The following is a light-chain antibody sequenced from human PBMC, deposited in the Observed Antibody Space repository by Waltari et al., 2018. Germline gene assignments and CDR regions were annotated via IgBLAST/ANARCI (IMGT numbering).Light chain of an antibody. J-gene: IGLJ2*01. CDR1: SIRTSY. Sequence: SFELTQDPAVSVALGQTVRITCQGDSIRTSYASGYQLKPGQAPLLVMYGKDKRPSGIPDRISGYSSGTTSSLTITGAQAEDEADYYCSSRNGRENDVIFAGGTKLTVL. CDR2: GKD. V-gene: IGLV3-19*01. CDR3: SSRNGRENDVI.